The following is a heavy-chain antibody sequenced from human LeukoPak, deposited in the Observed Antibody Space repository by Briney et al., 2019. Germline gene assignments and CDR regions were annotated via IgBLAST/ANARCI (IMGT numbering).Heavy chain of an antibody. Sequence: SETLSLTCAVYGGSFSGYYWSWIRQPPGKGPEWIGEINHSGSTNYNPSLKSRVTISVDTSKNQFSLKLSSVTAADTAVYYCARHYGPWGQGTLVTVSS. CDR2: INHSGST. J-gene: IGHJ5*02. V-gene: IGHV4-34*01. CDR3: ARHYGP. D-gene: IGHD3-16*01. CDR1: GGSFSGYY.